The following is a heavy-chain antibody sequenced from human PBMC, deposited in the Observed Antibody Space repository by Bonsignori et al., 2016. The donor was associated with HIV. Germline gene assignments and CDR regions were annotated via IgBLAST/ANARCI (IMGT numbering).Heavy chain of an antibody. CDR2: FDPEDGGF. D-gene: IGHD2-21*02. CDR3: VIGECGGDCHRDPIYYYHAMDV. J-gene: IGHJ6*02. Sequence: QVPVVQSGTEVRKPGASVKVSCKVSGHLLTDLTIHWVRQAPGQGLEWMGGFDPEDGGFIYAQKFQDRVTMTEDIFTDTGYMELGRLTSEDTAVYFCVIGECGGDCHRDPIYYYHAMDVWG. V-gene: IGHV1-24*01. CDR1: GHLLTDLT.